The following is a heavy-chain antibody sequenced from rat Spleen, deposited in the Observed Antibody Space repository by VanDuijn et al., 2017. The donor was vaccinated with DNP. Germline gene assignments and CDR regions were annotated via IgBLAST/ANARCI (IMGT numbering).Heavy chain of an antibody. J-gene: IGHJ2*01. D-gene: IGHD1-4*01. CDR3: AGWGGPGYFDY. CDR2: VNTGSGGT. CDR1: GYTFTNSY. Sequence: QVQLQQSGAELAKPGSSVKISCKASGYTFTNSYMGWIKQTTGQGLEFLGYVNTGSGGTNYNEKFKGKTTLTVDKSSSTAFMQLSSLTPDNSAVYYCAGWGGPGYFDYWGQGFMVTVSS. V-gene: IGHV1-43*01.